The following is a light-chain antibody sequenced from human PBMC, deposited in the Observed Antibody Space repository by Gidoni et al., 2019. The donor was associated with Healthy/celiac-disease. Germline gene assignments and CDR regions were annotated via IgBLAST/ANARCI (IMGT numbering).Light chain of an antibody. CDR1: QSVSSN. CDR2: GAS. Sequence: LTRSPDTLSLSTGATADLSCSASQSVSSNLALYQQKPGQAPRLLIYGASTRATGTPARVSGSGSGTEFTLTSSSLQSDDVAVYYRQHYNNWSTFGQGTKVEIK. J-gene: IGKJ1*01. CDR3: QHYNNWST. V-gene: IGKV3-15*01.